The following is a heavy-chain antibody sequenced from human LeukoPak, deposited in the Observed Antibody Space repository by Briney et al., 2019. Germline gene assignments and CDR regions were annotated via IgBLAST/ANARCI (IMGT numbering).Heavy chain of an antibody. Sequence: GGSLRLSCAASGFTFSSYSMNWVRQAPGEGLEWVSSISSSSCYIYYADSVKGRFTISRDNAKNSLYLQMNSLRAEDTAVYYCARDEVVPAATNYYYYYGMDVWGKGTTVTVSS. V-gene: IGHV3-21*01. CDR1: GFTFSSYS. CDR2: ISSSSCYI. D-gene: IGHD2-2*01. CDR3: ARDEVVPAATNYYYYYGMDV. J-gene: IGHJ6*04.